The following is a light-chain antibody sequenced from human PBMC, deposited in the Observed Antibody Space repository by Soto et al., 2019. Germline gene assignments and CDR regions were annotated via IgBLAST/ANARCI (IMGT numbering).Light chain of an antibody. V-gene: IGKV3-20*01. CDR3: QQYGSSLVA. CDR2: GAS. CDR1: QSVSSTY. Sequence: EVVLTQSPGTLSLSPGERAILSCRASQSVSSTYVAWYQQKPGQAPRLLIYGASSRATGIPDRFSGSGSGTDFTLTISRLEPEDFAVYYCQQYGSSLVAFGQGTKVEI. J-gene: IGKJ1*01.